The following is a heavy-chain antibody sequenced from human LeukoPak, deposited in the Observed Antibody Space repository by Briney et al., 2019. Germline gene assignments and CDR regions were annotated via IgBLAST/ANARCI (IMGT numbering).Heavy chain of an antibody. CDR2: IYYSGNT. V-gene: IGHV4-59*11. CDR1: GGSISSHY. D-gene: IGHD3-22*01. J-gene: IGHJ4*02. Sequence: SETLSLTCTVSGGSISSHYWSWVRQPPGKGLEWIGYIYYSGNTNYNPSLKSRVTISVDTSKNQFSLKLTSVTAADTAVYYCARASMIVYFDYWGQGTLVTVSS. CDR3: ARASMIVYFDY.